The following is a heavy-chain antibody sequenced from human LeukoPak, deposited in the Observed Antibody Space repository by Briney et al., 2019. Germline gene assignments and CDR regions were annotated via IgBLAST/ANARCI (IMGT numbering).Heavy chain of an antibody. CDR2: IYYSGST. V-gene: IGHV4-59*08. CDR3: ARGYDSSANFDY. CDR1: GGSISSYY. D-gene: IGHD3-22*01. Sequence: SGTLSLTCTVSGGSISSYYWSWIRQPPGKGLEWIGYIYYSGSTNYNPYLKSRVTKSVDPSKNQFSQKLSSVTAADTAVYYCARGYDSSANFDYWGQGTLVTVSS. J-gene: IGHJ4*02.